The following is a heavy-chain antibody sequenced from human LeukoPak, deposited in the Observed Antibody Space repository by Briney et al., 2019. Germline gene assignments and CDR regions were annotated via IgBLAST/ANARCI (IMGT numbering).Heavy chain of an antibody. J-gene: IGHJ4*02. CDR3: ASNYYYGSGSYYPFDY. Sequence: PSETLSLTCLVSGGSISSYYWSWIRQPPGKGLEWIGYIYYSGSTNYNPSLKSRVTISVDTSKNQFSLKLSSVTAADTAVYYCASNYYYGSGSYYPFDYWGQGTLVTVSS. CDR2: IYYSGST. V-gene: IGHV4-59*01. D-gene: IGHD3-10*01. CDR1: GGSISSYY.